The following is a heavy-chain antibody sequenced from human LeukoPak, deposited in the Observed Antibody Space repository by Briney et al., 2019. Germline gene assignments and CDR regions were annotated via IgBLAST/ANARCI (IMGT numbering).Heavy chain of an antibody. CDR2: IHSSGST. CDR1: GGYINNYY. D-gene: IGHD3-22*01. J-gene: IGHJ4*02. Sequence: SESLSLTCTVSGGYINNYYWSWIRQPPGKGLEWIGYIHSSGSTNYSPSVKSRVTISVDTSKNQFPLKLRSVTAADTAVYYCARRGDDSSGYIFFDYWGQGTLVTVSS. CDR3: ARRGDDSSGYIFFDY. V-gene: IGHV4-59*08.